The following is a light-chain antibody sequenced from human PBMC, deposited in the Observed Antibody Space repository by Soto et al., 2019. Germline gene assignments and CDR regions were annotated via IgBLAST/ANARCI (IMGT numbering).Light chain of an antibody. V-gene: IGLV1-40*01. J-gene: IGLJ1*01. CDR1: SSNIGAGYD. CDR2: GNS. CDR3: QSYDSSLSALYV. Sequence: QSVLTQPPSVSGAPGQRVTISCTGSSSNIGAGYDVHWYQQLPGTAPKLLIYGNSNRPSGVPDRFSGSKSGTSASLAIIGLQAEDEADYYCQSYDSSLSALYVFGTGTKVTVL.